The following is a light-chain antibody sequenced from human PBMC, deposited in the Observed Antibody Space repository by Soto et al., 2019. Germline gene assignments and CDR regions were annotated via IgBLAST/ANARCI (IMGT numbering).Light chain of an antibody. J-gene: IGLJ3*02. CDR1: SSNIGAGCD. CDR3: QSYDSSLSVV. V-gene: IGLV1-40*01. CDR2: ANS. Sequence: QSVLTQPPSVSGAPGQRVTISCTGSSSNIGAGCDVHWYQQLPGTAPKLLIYANSNRPSGVPDRFSGSKSGTSASLAITVLQADDEADYYCQSYDSSLSVVFGGGTKLTVL.